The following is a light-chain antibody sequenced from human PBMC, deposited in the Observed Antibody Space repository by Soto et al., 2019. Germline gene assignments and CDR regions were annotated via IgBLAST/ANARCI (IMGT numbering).Light chain of an antibody. CDR2: EVS. J-gene: IGLJ1*01. Sequence: QSVLTQPPSASGSPGQSVAISCTGTSSDVGGYNYVSWYQQHPGKAPKLMISEVSRRPSGVPERFSGSKSGNTASLTVSGLQADDEAHYYCSSYAGSNNFVFGTGTKLTVL. CDR1: SSDVGGYNY. CDR3: SSYAGSNNFV. V-gene: IGLV2-8*01.